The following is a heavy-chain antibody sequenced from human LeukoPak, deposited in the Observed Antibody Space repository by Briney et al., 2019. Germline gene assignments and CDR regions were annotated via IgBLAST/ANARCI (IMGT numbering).Heavy chain of an antibody. CDR3: ARGRLKSWFDP. CDR2: INHSGST. J-gene: IGHJ5*02. V-gene: IGHV4-34*01. Sequence: PSETLSLTCAVYGGSFSGYYWSWIRQPPGKGLEWIGEINHSGSTNYNPSLESRVTISVDTSKNQFSLKLSSVTAADTAVYYCARGRLKSWFDPWGQGTLVTVSS. CDR1: GGSFSGYY. D-gene: IGHD5-12*01.